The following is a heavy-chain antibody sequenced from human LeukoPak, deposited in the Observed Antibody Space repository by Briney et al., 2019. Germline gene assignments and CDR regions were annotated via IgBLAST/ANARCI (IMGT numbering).Heavy chain of an antibody. CDR1: GGSFSGYY. CDR3: ARVSYYDSSGYPNPNWFDP. V-gene: IGHV4-34*01. Sequence: PSETLSLTCAVYGGSFSGYYWSWICQPPGKGLEWIGEINHSGSTNYNPSLKSRVSISVDTSKNQFSLKLSSVTAADTAVYYCARVSYYDSSGYPNPNWFDPWGQGTLVTVSS. D-gene: IGHD3-22*01. CDR2: INHSGST. J-gene: IGHJ5*02.